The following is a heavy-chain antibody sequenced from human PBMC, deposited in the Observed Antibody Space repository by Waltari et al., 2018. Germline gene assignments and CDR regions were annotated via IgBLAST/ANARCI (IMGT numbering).Heavy chain of an antibody. CDR2: IKQDGSEK. CDR3: ASRGYSYGYFDY. Sequence: EVQLVESGGGLVQPGGSLSLSCAASGFPFSRYWMSWVRQAPGKGLEWVANIKQDGSEKYYVDSVKGRFTISRDNAKNSLYLQMNSLRAEDTAVYYCASRGYSYGYFDYWGQGTLVTVSS. V-gene: IGHV3-7*03. CDR1: GFPFSRYW. J-gene: IGHJ4*02. D-gene: IGHD5-18*01.